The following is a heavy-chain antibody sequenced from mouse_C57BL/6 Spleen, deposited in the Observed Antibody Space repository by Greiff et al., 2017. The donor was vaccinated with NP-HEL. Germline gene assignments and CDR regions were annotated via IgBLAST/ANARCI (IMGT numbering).Heavy chain of an antibody. V-gene: IGHV5-17*01. CDR2: ISSGSSTI. D-gene: IGHD2-4*01. CDR1: GFTFSDYG. J-gene: IGHJ2*01. Sequence: EVHLVESGGGLVKPGGSLKLSCAASGFTFSDYGMHWVRQAPEKGLEWVAYISSGSSTIYYADTVKGRFTISRDNAKNTLFLQMTSLRSEDTAMYYCASSIYYDSFDYWGQGTTLTVSS. CDR3: ASSIYYDSFDY.